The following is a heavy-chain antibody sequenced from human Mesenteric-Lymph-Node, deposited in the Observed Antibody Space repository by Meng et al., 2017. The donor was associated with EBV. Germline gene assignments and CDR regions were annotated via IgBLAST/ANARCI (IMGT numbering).Heavy chain of an antibody. V-gene: IGHV4-39*01. CDR1: GATISSDN. CDR3: ARRLHYYGSLGS. J-gene: IGHJ4*02. Sequence: QDPATGRWKPSGTLPLTCPISGATISSDNWAWIPQPPGKGLEWIGDTGTSYYNPSLKNRVTISVDTSNQFSLKLSSVTAADTAVYYCARRLHYYGSLGSWGQGTLVTVSS. D-gene: IGHD3-10*01. CDR2: TGTS.